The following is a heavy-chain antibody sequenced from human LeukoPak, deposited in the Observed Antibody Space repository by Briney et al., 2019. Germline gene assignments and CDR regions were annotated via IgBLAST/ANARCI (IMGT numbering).Heavy chain of an antibody. D-gene: IGHD6-13*01. CDR3: AKDREALAAAGTWFDP. CDR1: GFTFSSYG. V-gene: IGHV3-30*02. J-gene: IGHJ5*02. Sequence: GGSLRLSCAASGFTFSSYGMHWVRQAPGKGLEWVAFIRYDGSNKYYAGSVKGRFTISRDNSKNTLYLQMNSLRAEDTAVYYCAKDREALAAAGTWFDPWGQGTLVTVSS. CDR2: IRYDGSNK.